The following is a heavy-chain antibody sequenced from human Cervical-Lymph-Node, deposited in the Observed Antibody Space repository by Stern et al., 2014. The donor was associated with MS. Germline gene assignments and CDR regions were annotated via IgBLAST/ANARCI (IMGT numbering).Heavy chain of an antibody. D-gene: IGHD3-10*01. Sequence: EVQLVESGAEVKKPGESLKISCKASGYSFTSYWIGWVRQMPGKGLEWMGIIDPHDSDVRYSPSFKGQVTISVDKSTSTAYLQRSSLKASDTAMYYCARRDGSGTYYSFDFWGQGSLVTVSS. V-gene: IGHV5-51*01. J-gene: IGHJ4*02. CDR1: GYSFTSYW. CDR3: ARRDGSGTYYSFDF. CDR2: IDPHDSDV.